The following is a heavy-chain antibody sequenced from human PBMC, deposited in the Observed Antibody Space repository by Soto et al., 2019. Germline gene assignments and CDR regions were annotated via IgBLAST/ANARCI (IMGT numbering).Heavy chain of an antibody. J-gene: IGHJ4*02. D-gene: IGHD1-7*01. CDR1: GGTFSSYA. V-gene: IGHV1-69*01. CDR3: ARDTVTGTTPYLVDY. CDR2: IIPIFGPA. Sequence: QVQLVQSGADVRKPGSSVRVSCRASGGTFSSYAINWVRRAPGQGLEWMGGIIPIFGPANYAQRFQGRVTITADESTSTAYLELSSLRSEDTAVYFCARDTVTGTTPYLVDYWGQGTLVTVSS.